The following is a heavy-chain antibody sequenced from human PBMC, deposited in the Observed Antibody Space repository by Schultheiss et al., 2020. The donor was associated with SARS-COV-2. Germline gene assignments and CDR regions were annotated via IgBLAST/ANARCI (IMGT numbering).Heavy chain of an antibody. V-gene: IGHV3-15*01. CDR2: IKSKTDGGTT. CDR3: AKGTGYSSSHPRDY. J-gene: IGHJ4*02. CDR1: GFTFSNAW. Sequence: GESLKISYAASGFTFSNAWMSWVRQAPGKGLEWVGRIKSKTDGGTTDYAAPVKGRFTISRDDSKNTLYLQMNSLRAEDTAVYYCAKGTGYSSSHPRDYWGQGTLVTVSS. D-gene: IGHD6-6*01.